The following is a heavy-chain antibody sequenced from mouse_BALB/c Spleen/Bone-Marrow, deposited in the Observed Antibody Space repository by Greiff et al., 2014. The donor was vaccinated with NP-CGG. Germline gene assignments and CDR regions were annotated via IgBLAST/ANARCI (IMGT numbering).Heavy chain of an antibody. Sequence: LRQSGAEFVKPGASVKLSCKASGYTFTTYWMHWVKQRPGQGLEWIGQIDPSDSYTDYSQKFKGKATLTVDKSSSTACMQLSSLSSEDSAVYYCARGGDNYAWFPYWGQGTLVTVSA. V-gene: IGHV1-69*02. CDR2: IDPSDSYT. CDR3: ARGGDNYAWFPY. J-gene: IGHJ3*01. D-gene: IGHD1-3*01. CDR1: GYTFTTYW.